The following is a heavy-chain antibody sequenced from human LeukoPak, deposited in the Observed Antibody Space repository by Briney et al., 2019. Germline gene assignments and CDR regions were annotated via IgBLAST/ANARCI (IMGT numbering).Heavy chain of an antibody. CDR2: MNPNSGNT. V-gene: IGHV1-8*01. CDR3: ARGFSATTTRDY. J-gene: IGHJ4*02. D-gene: IGHD4-17*01. CDR1: GYTFTSYD. Sequence: GASVKVSCKASGYTFTSYDINWVRQATGQGLEWMGSMNPNSGNTVYAQRFQGRVTMTRSTSISTAYMELSNLRSDDTAVYFCARGFSATTTRDYWGQETLVTVS.